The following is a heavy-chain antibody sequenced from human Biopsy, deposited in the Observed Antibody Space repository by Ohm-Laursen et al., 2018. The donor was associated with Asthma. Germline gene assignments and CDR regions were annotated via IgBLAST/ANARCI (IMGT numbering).Heavy chain of an antibody. CDR1: GYPFTDYY. V-gene: IGHV1-2*06. CDR3: ARIKIRIGAGTDRYFDL. CDR2: TDPNRGGT. Sequence: SVKVSCKASGYPFTDYYVHWVRQAPGQGLEWMGRTDPNRGGTNYAQKFLGRVTMTRDTSVNTAFMVLSRLRSDDPAVYYCARIKIRIGAGTDRYFDLWGRGTLVTVSS. J-gene: IGHJ2*01. D-gene: IGHD3-16*01.